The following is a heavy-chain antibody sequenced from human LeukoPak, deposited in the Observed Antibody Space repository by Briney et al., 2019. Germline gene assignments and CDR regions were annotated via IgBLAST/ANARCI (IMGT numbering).Heavy chain of an antibody. CDR2: MYYSGST. V-gene: IGHV4-59*01. Sequence: KSSETLSLTCTVSGGSMNDYYWTWIRQPPGRGLEWIGYMYYSGSTKYNPSLKSRLTISLDRSRNQFSLKMTSVNTADTAMYCARGLGMWRPLDSWGQGTLVTVSS. D-gene: IGHD7-27*01. CDR3: ARGLGMWRPLDS. J-gene: IGHJ4*02. CDR1: GGSMNDYY.